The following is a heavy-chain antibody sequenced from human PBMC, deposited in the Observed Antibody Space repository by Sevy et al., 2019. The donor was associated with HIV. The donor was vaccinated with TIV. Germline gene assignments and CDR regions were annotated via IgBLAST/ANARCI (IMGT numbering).Heavy chain of an antibody. CDR3: ARNGGAYDKGFDP. Sequence: GGSLILSCAASGFTFSNYEMNWVRHVPGKGLEWVSYISNSGSTMYYADSVKGRFTISRDNAKKSLYLQMNSLRVEDTAFYYCARNGGAYDKGFDPWGQGTLVTVSS. CDR1: GFTFSNYE. V-gene: IGHV3-48*03. J-gene: IGHJ5*02. CDR2: ISNSGSTM. D-gene: IGHD3-22*01.